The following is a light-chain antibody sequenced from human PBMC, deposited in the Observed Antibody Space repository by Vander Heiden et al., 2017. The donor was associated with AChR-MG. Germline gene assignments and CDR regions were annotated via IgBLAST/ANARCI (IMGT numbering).Light chain of an antibody. Sequence: EIVLKQSPATLSLSPGERATLSCRASQSLSSDLAWYQQKPGQAPRLLIYDASNRATGIPARFSGSGSGTDFTLTISSLEPEDVAVYYCQQRSNWPYTFGQRTKLEI. J-gene: IGKJ2*01. CDR1: QSLSSD. V-gene: IGKV3-11*01. CDR3: QQRSNWPYT. CDR2: DAS.